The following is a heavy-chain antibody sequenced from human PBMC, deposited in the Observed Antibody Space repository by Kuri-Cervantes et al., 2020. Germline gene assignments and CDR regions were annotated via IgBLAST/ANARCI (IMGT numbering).Heavy chain of an antibody. CDR2: IKSKTDGGTT. Sequence: GESLKISCAASGFTFSNAWMSWVRQAPGKGLEWVGRIKSKTDGGTTDYAAPVKGRFTISRDNAKNSLYLQMNSLRAEDTAVYYCAREDCSSTSCYFDYWGQGTLVTVSS. CDR3: AREDCSSTSCYFDY. V-gene: IGHV3-15*01. J-gene: IGHJ4*02. CDR1: GFTFSNAW. D-gene: IGHD2-2*01.